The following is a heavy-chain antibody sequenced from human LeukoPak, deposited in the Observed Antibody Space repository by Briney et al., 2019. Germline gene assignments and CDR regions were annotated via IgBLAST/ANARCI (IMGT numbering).Heavy chain of an antibody. J-gene: IGHJ4*02. D-gene: IGHD5-12*01. CDR1: GFTFDDYT. CDR3: AKDRGHIVARYYFDY. V-gene: IGHV3-43*01. CDR2: ISWDGGST. Sequence: GGSLRLSCAASGFTFDDYTMHWIRQAPGKGLEWVSLISWDGGSTYYADSVKGRFTISRDNSKNSLYLQMNSLRTEDTALYYCAKDRGHIVARYYFDYWGQGTLVTVSS.